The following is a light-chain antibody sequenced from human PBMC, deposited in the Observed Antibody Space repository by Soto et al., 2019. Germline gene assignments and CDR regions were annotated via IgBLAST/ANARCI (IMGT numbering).Light chain of an antibody. Sequence: QSALTQPPSVSGSPGQSVTISCTGTSTDFVSYNRVSWYQQPPGTAPKLIIYEASNRPSGVPDRFSGSKSGNTASLTISGIQAADEVDYYCSLYTSENTYVFGTGTKVTVL. J-gene: IGLJ1*01. V-gene: IGLV2-18*01. CDR1: STDFVSYNR. CDR3: SLYTSENTYV. CDR2: EAS.